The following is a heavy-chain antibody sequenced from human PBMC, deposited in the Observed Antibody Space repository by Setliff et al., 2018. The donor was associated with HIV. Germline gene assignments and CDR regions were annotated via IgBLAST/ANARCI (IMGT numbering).Heavy chain of an antibody. CDR1: GGSFSGYY. J-gene: IGHJ5*02. CDR2: INHSGST. D-gene: IGHD5-12*01. CDR3: ARQGDGYLTWFDP. Sequence: SETLSLTCAVYGGSFSGYYWSWIRQSPGKGLEWIGEINHSGSTNYNPSLKSRVTISVDTSKNQFSLKLSSVTAADTAVYYCARQGDGYLTWFDPWGQGTLVTVSS. V-gene: IGHV4-34*01.